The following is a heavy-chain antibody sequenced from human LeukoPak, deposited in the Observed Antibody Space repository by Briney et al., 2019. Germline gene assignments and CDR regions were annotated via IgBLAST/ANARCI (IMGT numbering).Heavy chain of an antibody. CDR2: ISSSSSYI. J-gene: IGHJ4*02. D-gene: IGHD6-19*01. CDR3: ARVPYSSGWSDY. Sequence: GGSLTLSCAASGFTFSSYSMNWVRQAPGKGLEWVSSISSSSSYIYYVDSVKGRFTISRDNAKNSLYLQMNSLRAEDTAVYYCARVPYSSGWSDYWGQGTLVTVSS. CDR1: GFTFSSYS. V-gene: IGHV3-21*01.